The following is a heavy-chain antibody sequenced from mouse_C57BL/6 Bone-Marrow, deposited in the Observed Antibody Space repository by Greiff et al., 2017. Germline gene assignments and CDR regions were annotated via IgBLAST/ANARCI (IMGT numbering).Heavy chain of an antibody. Sequence: DVKLVESGGGLVQSGRSLRLSCATSGFTFSDFYMEWVRQAPGKGLEWIAASRNKANDYTTEYSASVKGRFIVSRDTSQSILYLQMNALGAEDTAIYYCARDLYDYDGAYWGQGTLVTVSA. CDR1: GFTFSDFY. J-gene: IGHJ3*01. D-gene: IGHD2-4*01. CDR3: ARDLYDYDGAY. CDR2: SRNKANDYTT. V-gene: IGHV7-1*01.